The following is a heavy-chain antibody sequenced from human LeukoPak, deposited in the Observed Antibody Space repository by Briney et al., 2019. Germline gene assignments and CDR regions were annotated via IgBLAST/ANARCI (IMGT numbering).Heavy chain of an antibody. Sequence: GGSLRLSCAASGFTFSTYWMTWVRQAPVKGLEWVANIKQDGSEKYYVDSVKGRFTISRDNAKNSLYLQMNSLRAEDTAVYYCARYQGGGWDVWGQGTTVTVSS. CDR1: GFTFSTYW. J-gene: IGHJ6*02. CDR2: IKQDGSEK. V-gene: IGHV3-7*01. D-gene: IGHD6-25*01. CDR3: ARYQGGGWDV.